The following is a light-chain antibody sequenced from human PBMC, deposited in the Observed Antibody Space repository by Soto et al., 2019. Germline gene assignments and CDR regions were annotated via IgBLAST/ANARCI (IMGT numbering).Light chain of an antibody. Sequence: DVVMSQSPLSLPVTLGQPASISCRSSQSLVHSDGNTYLSWFQQRPGQSPRRLIYQVSHRDSGVPDRFSGGGSGTDFTLKISRVEAGDVGAYYCMQGTHWPQTFGQGTKVDIK. J-gene: IGKJ1*01. CDR2: QVS. CDR1: QSLVHSDGNTY. CDR3: MQGTHWPQT. V-gene: IGKV2-30*02.